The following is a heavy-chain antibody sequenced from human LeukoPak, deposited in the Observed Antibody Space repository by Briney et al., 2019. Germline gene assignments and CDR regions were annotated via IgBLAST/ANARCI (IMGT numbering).Heavy chain of an antibody. J-gene: IGHJ4*02. V-gene: IGHV3-49*04. CDR2: IRSKAYGGTT. CDR1: GFTFSSYA. CDR3: TRGALRYFDWLSEGDY. D-gene: IGHD3-9*01. Sequence: GGSLRLSCAASGFTFSSYAMSWVRQAPGKGREWVGFIRSKAYGGTTEYAASVKGRFTISRDDSKSIAYLQMNSLKTEDTAVYYCTRGALRYFDWLSEGDYWGQGTLVTVSS.